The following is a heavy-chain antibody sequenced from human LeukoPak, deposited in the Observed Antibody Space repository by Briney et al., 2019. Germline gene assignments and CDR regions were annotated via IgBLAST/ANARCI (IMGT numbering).Heavy chain of an antibody. J-gene: IGHJ4*02. CDR2: IYPGDSET. Sequence: GESLKISCRGSGYRFTNYRIAWVRQMPGKGLEWMGIIYPGDSETTYSPSFQGQVTISADRSINTAYLQWSSLKASDAAIYYCARRDGTGHWAFDYWGQGTLVTVSS. V-gene: IGHV5-51*01. D-gene: IGHD2-8*02. CDR1: GYRFTNYR. CDR3: ARRDGTGHWAFDY.